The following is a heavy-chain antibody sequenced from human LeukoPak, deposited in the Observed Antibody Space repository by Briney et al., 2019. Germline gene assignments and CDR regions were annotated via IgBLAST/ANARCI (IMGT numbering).Heavy chain of an antibody. V-gene: IGHV3-23*01. CDR3: AKDDIVVVPAAMWV. Sequence: QSGGSLRLSCAASGFTFSSYAMCWVRQAPGKGLEWVSAISGSGGSTYYADSVKGRFTISRDNSKNTLYLQMNSLRAEDTAVYYCAKDDIVVVPAAMWVWGQGTLVTVSS. CDR2: ISGSGGST. CDR1: GFTFSSYA. J-gene: IGHJ4*02. D-gene: IGHD2-2*01.